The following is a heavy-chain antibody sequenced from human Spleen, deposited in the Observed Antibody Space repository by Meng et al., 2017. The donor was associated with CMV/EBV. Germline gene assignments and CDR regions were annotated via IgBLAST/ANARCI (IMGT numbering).Heavy chain of an antibody. CDR2: IYTGGST. CDR1: GFSFSSYE. V-gene: IGHV3-48*03. D-gene: IGHD6-19*01. Sequence: GESLKISCAASGFSFSSYEVNWVRQAPGKGLEWVSVIYTGGSTYYADSVKGRFTISRDNAKKSLYLQMNSLRADDTAVYYCARERMWGGLERSGWYYYGLDVWGQGTTVTVSS. CDR3: ARERMWGGLERSGWYYYGLDV. J-gene: IGHJ6*02.